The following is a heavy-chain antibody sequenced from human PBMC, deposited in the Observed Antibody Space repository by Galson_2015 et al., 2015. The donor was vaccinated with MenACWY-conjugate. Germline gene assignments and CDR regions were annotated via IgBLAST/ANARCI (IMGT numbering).Heavy chain of an antibody. CDR1: GYTFTMFG. V-gene: IGHV1-69*04. Sequence: SVKVSCKASGYTFTMFGISWVRQAPGQGLEWMGKIIPILGIPDYAQKFQGRVTLSADRSTSTAYMELSSLRSEDTAVYYCASVGDSRRATVNYYYGMDVWGQGTTVTVSS. J-gene: IGHJ6*02. CDR3: ASVGDSRRATVNYYYGMDV. CDR2: IIPILGIP. D-gene: IGHD3-22*01.